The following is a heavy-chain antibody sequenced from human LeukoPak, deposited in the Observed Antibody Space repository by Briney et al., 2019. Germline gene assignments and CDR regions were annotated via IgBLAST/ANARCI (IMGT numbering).Heavy chain of an antibody. CDR3: AKARDFWSGPGWFDP. CDR2: IRYDGSNK. CDR1: GFTFSSYG. Sequence: GGSLRLSCAASGFTFSSYGIHWVRQAPGKGLEWVAFIRYDGSNKDYADSVKGRFTISRDNSKNTLYLQMNSLRAEDTAVYYCAKARDFWSGPGWFDPWGQGTLVTVSS. J-gene: IGHJ5*02. V-gene: IGHV3-30*02. D-gene: IGHD3-3*01.